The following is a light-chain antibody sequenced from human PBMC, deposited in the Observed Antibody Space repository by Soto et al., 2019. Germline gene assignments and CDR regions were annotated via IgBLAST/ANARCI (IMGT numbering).Light chain of an antibody. J-gene: IGKJ1*01. CDR1: QSLVYSDGDTY. Sequence: DAVMRQSPLSLPVTLGQPATISCRSSQSLVYSDGDTYLNWYHQRPGQSPRRLLYKVSNRDSGVPDRLRGSESGTDLPLTISMVEAADVGVYYCMQGPRWPWTFGQGTQVQIK. V-gene: IGKV2-30*01. CDR3: MQGPRWPWT. CDR2: KVS.